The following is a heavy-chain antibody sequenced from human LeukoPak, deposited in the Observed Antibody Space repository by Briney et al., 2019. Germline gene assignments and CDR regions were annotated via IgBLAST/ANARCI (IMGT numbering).Heavy chain of an antibody. CDR1: GFTVSSNY. V-gene: IGHV3-53*01. D-gene: IGHD2-21*01. CDR3: ASKGQYCGTLTCKDY. CDR2: IYGGGST. J-gene: IGHJ4*02. Sequence: PGGSLRLSCAASGFTVSSNYMSWVRQAPGKGLECVSLIYGGGSTYYADSVKGRLTISRDNSKNTIFLQLTSLRVEDTAVYYCASKGQYCGTLTCKDYWGRGTLVTVSS.